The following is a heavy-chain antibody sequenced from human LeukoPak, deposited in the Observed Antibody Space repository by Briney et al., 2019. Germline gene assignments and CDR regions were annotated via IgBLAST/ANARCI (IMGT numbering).Heavy chain of an antibody. D-gene: IGHD3-10*01. CDR2: IYYSGST. Sequence: SETLSLTCTVSGGSISSYYCSWIRQPPGKGLEWIGYIYYSGSTNYNPSLKSRVTISVDTSKNQFSLKLSSVTAADTAVYYCASLYGSGNYLDVWGKGTTVTISS. CDR3: ASLYGSGNYLDV. V-gene: IGHV4-59*01. CDR1: GGSISSYY. J-gene: IGHJ6*04.